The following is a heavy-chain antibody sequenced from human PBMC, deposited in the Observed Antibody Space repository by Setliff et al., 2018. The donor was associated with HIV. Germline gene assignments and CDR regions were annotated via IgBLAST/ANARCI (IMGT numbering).Heavy chain of an antibody. D-gene: IGHD3-10*01. CDR2: ISSSSSYI. CDR3: AKSSWFGEFSYLDY. J-gene: IGHJ4*02. CDR1: GFTFSSYN. Sequence: GSLRLSCAASGFTFSSYNMNWVRQAPGKGLEWVSSISSSSSYIYYADSVKGRFTISRDNSKNTLYLQMNSLRAEDTAVYYCAKSSWFGEFSYLDYWGQGSLVTVSS. V-gene: IGHV3-21*04.